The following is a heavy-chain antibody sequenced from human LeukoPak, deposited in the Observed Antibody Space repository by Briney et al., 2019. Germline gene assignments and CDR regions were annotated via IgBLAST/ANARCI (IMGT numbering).Heavy chain of an antibody. CDR3: ARCGYSYGSEFDY. CDR2: IYYSGST. CDR1: GGSISSYY. Sequence: SETLSLTWTVSGGSISSYYWSWIRQPPGKGLEWIGYIYYSGSTNYNPSLKSRVTISVDTSKNQFSLKLSSVTAADTAVYYCARCGYSYGSEFDYWGQGTLVTVSS. V-gene: IGHV4-59*01. J-gene: IGHJ4*02. D-gene: IGHD5-18*01.